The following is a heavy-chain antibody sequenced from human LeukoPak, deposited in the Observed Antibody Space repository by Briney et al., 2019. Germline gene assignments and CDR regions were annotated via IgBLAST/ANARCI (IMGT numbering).Heavy chain of an antibody. CDR2: IYYSGST. CDR3: ARGPSMYDYVWGSQFSAPGIYYFDY. V-gene: IGHV4-31*03. CDR1: GGSISSGGYY. D-gene: IGHD3-16*01. Sequence: PSETLSLTCTVSGGSISSGGYYWSWIRQHPGKGLEWIGYIYYSGSTYYNPSLKSRVTISVDTSKNQFSLKLSSVTAADTAVYYCARGPSMYDYVWGSQFSAPGIYYFDYWGQGTLVTVSS. J-gene: IGHJ4*02.